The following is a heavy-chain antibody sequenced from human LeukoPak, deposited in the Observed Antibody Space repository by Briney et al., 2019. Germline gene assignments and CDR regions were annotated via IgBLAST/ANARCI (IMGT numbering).Heavy chain of an antibody. J-gene: IGHJ5*02. D-gene: IGHD2-2*01. CDR3: ARAKSGSSTSWFDP. CDR2: INPNSGGT. CDR1: GYTFTGYY. V-gene: IGHV1-2*06. Sequence: ASVKVSCKASGYTFTGYYMHWVRRAPGQGLEWMGRINPNSGGTNYAQKFQGRVTMTRDTSISTAYMELSRLRSDDTAVYYCARAKSGSSTSWFDPWGQGTLVTVPS.